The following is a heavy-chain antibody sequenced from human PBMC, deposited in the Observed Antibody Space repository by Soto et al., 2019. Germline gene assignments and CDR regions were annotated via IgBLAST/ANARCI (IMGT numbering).Heavy chain of an antibody. CDR1: GFTFSNAW. J-gene: IGHJ4*02. CDR2: IKSKTDGGTT. V-gene: IGHV3-15*01. D-gene: IGHD4-17*01. CDR3: TTDRNGDLPN. Sequence: GESLKISCAASGFTFSNAWMSWVRQAPGKGLEWVGRIKSKTDGGTTDYAAPVKGRFTISRDDSKNTLYLQMNSLKTEDTAVYYCTTDRNGDLPNWGQGTLVTVSS.